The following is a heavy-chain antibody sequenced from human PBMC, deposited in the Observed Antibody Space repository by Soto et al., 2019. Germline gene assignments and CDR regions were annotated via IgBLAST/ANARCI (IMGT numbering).Heavy chain of an antibody. CDR3: VRDCYSSSCFDL. D-gene: IGHD6-13*01. CDR1: GGSITPYY. J-gene: IGHJ4*02. CDR2: ISSSGFT. Sequence: QVQLQESGPGLVKPSETLSLTCTVSGGSITPYYWSWIRQPPGKRLEWIGYISSSGFTNYNASLNSRVTISVDTSKNQFSLKLSSVTAADTAVYYCVRDCYSSSCFDLWGQGTLVTVSS. V-gene: IGHV4-59*01.